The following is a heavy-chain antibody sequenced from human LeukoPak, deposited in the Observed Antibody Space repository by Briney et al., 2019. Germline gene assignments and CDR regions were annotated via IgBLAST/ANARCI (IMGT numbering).Heavy chain of an antibody. J-gene: IGHJ4*02. D-gene: IGHD3-22*01. CDR2: ISGSGGST. V-gene: IGHV3-23*01. CDR3: AKEMAKRSWIQIVVVSVPYFVY. CDR1: GFTFSSYA. Sequence: GGSLRLFCAASGFTFSSYAMSSVRQAPGKGLEWVSAISGSGGSTYYADSVKGRFTISRDNSKNTLYLQMNSLRAEDTAVYYCAKEMAKRSWIQIVVVSVPYFVYLGQGTLVTDSS.